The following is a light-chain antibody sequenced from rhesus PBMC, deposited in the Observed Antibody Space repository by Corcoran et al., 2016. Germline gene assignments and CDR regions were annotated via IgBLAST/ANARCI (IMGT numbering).Light chain of an antibody. V-gene: IGKV1-25*02. CDR2: AAS. J-gene: IGKJ4*01. Sequence: DIQMTQSPSALSASVGDRVTISCRASQNIYSNLAWYQQKPGKAPKLLIYAASGLQNGIPSRFSGSGAGTDFTLNISNLQPEDSAAYYCQHYYDNPLTFGGGTKVELK. CDR1: QNIYSN. CDR3: QHYYDNPLT.